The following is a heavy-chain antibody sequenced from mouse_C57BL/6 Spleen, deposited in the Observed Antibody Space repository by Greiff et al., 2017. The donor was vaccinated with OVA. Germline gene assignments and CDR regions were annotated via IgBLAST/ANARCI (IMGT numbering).Heavy chain of an antibody. CDR2: ISDDGSYT. V-gene: IGHV5-4*01. CDR3: ARDHGHYYGNSYAMDY. Sequence: DVQLVESGGGLVKPGGSLKLSCAASGFTFSSYDMSWVRQTPEKRLEWVATISDDGSYTYYPDNVKGRLTIARDKAKNTLYLQMSQLKSEDTAMYSCARDHGHYYGNSYAMDYWGQGTSVTVSS. D-gene: IGHD1-1*01. J-gene: IGHJ4*01. CDR1: GFTFSSYD.